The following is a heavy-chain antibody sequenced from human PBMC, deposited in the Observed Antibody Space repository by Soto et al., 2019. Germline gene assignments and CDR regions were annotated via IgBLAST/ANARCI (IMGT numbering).Heavy chain of an antibody. CDR1: GLTFSSYS. V-gene: IGHV3-21*06. CDR2: ISSPTNYI. CDR3: ARESEDLTSNFDY. Sequence: GGALRLSGAAYGLTFSSYSMNWGRQAPGKGLEWVSSISSPTNYIYYGDSMKGRFTISRDNAKNSLYLEMNSLRAEDTAVYCCARESEDLTSNFDYWGQGTLVTVSS. J-gene: IGHJ4*02.